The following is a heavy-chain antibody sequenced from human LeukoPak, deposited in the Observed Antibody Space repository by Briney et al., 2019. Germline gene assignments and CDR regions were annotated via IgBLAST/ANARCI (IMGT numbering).Heavy chain of an antibody. J-gene: IGHJ4*02. CDR1: GYTFTSYY. V-gene: IGHV1-46*01. CDR3: ARDGSGWLQDD. CDR2: INPSGGST. Sequence: ASVKVSCKASGYTFTSYYMHWVRQPPGQGLEWMGIINPSGGSTSYAQKFQGRVTMTRDTSTSTVYMELSSLRSEDTAVYYCARDGSGWLQDDWGQGTLVTVSS. D-gene: IGHD5-12*01.